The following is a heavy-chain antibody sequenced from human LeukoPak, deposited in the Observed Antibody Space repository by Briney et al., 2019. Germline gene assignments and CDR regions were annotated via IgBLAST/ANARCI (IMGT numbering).Heavy chain of an antibody. Sequence: PSETLSLTCTVSGGSIINYYWSWIRQPAGTGLEWVGRIYVTGSTIYNPSLQSRLSMSVDTFKNQFSLRLTSVTAADTAVYYCARLKYYDSTGYSPGYYMDVWGKGITVTVSS. V-gene: IGHV4-4*07. CDR3: ARLKYYDSTGYSPGYYMDV. J-gene: IGHJ6*03. CDR2: IYVTGST. D-gene: IGHD3-22*01. CDR1: GGSIINYY.